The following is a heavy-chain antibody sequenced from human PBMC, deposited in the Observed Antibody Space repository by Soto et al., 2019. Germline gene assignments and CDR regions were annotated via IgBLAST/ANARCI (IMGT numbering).Heavy chain of an antibody. J-gene: IGHJ4*02. D-gene: IGHD7-27*01. CDR2: IYAGGRT. CDR1: GGSLSTVDYW. CDR3: ARGPSGDKVDS. Sequence: QVQLPESGPGLVKPSQTLSLTCTVSGGSLSTVDYWWCWLRQSPVMGLEWIGHIYAGGRTYNNPTLERRGTRSVDTSKSQLSLTLSSGSAADTAVYYCARGPSGDKVDSWGQGTLVTVSS. V-gene: IGHV4-30-4*01.